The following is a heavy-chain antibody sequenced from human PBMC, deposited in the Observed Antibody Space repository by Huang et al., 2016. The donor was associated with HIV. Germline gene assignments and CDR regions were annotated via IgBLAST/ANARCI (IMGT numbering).Heavy chain of an antibody. V-gene: IGHV4-34*02. CDR3: ARGLRFCRGGDCFPTHFQH. Sequence: QVRLQQWGAGLLKPSETLSLTCAVYRGSFSGYQWTWIRQSPGKGLDWIGEINHSRMASYKPSRKTRGTITGDMSKNQFSLKMTSLTVADTSVYFCARGLRFCRGGDCFPTHFQHWSQG. CDR1: RGSFSGYQ. J-gene: IGHJ1*01. D-gene: IGHD2-21*02. CDR2: INHSRMA.